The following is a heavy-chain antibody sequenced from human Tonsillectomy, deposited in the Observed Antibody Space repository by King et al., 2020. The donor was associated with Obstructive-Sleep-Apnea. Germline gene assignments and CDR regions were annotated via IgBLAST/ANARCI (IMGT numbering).Heavy chain of an antibody. D-gene: IGHD4-23*01. J-gene: IGHJ5*02. CDR3: ARDQGTTVVRRYNWFDP. V-gene: IGHV1-2*02. Sequence: VQLVESGAEVKKPGASVKVSCKASGYTFTGYYMHWVRQAPGQGLEWMGWINPNSGGTNYAQKFQGRVTMTRDTSISTAYMELGRLRSDDTAVYYCARDQGTTVVRRYNWFDPWGQGTLVTVSS. CDR2: INPNSGGT. CDR1: GYTFTGYY.